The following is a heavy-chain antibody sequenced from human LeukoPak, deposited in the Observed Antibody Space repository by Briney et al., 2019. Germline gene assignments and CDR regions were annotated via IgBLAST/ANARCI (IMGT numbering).Heavy chain of an antibody. CDR1: GFTFSSYA. J-gene: IGHJ4*02. CDR2: ISGSGGST. CDR3: SKATYYDSSGYY. Sequence: GGSLRLSCAASGFTFSSYAMSWVRQAPGKGLEWVSSISGSGGSTYYADSVKGRFTVSRDNSKNTLYLQMNSLRAEDTAVYYCSKATYYDSSGYYWGQGTLVTVSS. V-gene: IGHV3-23*01. D-gene: IGHD3-22*01.